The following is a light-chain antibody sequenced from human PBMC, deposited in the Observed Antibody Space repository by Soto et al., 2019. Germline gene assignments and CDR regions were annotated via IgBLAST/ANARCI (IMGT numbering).Light chain of an antibody. V-gene: IGKV1-33*01. CDR1: HHISQY. Sequence: DIPMTQSPSSLSASVGDRVTITCQASHHISQYLNWYQQKPGKAPKLLIYDASNLETGVPSRFSGSGSGTDFSFTISSLQPEDIATYYCQQYDNVPITFGQGTRL. J-gene: IGKJ5*01. CDR3: QQYDNVPIT. CDR2: DAS.